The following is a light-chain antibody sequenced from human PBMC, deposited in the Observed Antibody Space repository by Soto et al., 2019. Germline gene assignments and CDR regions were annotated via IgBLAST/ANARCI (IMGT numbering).Light chain of an antibody. CDR3: CSYAGTYTYV. J-gene: IGLJ1*01. V-gene: IGLV2-11*01. CDR1: SSDVGGYNY. CDR2: DVN. Sequence: ALTQPRSVSGSPGQSVTISCTGTSSDVGGYNYVSWYQQHPGKAPKLMIYDVNKRPSGVPDRFSGSKSGSTASLTISGLQSEDEADYFCCSYAGTYTYVFATGTKVTVL.